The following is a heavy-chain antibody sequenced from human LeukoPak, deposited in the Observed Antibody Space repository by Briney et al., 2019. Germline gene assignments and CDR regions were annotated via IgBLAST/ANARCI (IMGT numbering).Heavy chain of an antibody. V-gene: IGHV3-15*01. Sequence: PGGSLRLSCAASGFTFSNAWMSWVRQAPGKGLDWVGRIKTKTDTGTTDYAAPVKGRFTISRDDSKNTLYLQMHSLKTEDTAVYYCTTGTGRTDFDYWGQGTLVTVSS. CDR2: IKTKTDTGTT. CDR1: GFTFSNAW. D-gene: IGHD4-17*01. CDR3: TTGTGRTDFDY. J-gene: IGHJ4*02.